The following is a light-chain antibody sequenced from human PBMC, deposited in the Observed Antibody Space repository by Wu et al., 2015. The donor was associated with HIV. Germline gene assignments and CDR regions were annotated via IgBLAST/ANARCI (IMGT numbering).Light chain of an antibody. CDR3: HHYGWSPQA. CDR2: GPT. CDR1: QGISSY. J-gene: IGKJ4*01. V-gene: IGKV3-20*01. Sequence: QSPSSLSASTGDRVTITCRASQGISSYLAWYQQKPGQAPRLLFYGPTTRANGIPDRFSASGSGTDFTLTIKRLEPEDFAVYYCHHYGWSPQAFGGGPKVEIK.